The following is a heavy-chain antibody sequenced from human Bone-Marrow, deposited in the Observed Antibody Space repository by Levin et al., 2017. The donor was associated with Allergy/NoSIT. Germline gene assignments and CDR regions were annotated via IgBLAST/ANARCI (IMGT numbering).Heavy chain of an antibody. D-gene: IGHD2-2*02. J-gene: IGHJ4*02. Sequence: SGGSLRLSCTASGFSFSTYAMSWVRQVPGKGLEWVSGISGSDGGTYTTDSVKGRFTISRDNSKNTVFLQMNSLRAEDTAVYYCAKGTQAYCDTPRCYTFDYWGQGALVTVSS. CDR2: ISGSDGGT. CDR3: AKGTQAYCDTPRCYTFDY. V-gene: IGHV3-23*01. CDR1: GFSFSTYA.